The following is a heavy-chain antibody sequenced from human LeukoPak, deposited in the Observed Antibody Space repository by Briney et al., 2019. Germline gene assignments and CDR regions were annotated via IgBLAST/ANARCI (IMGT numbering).Heavy chain of an antibody. CDR3: TTDATPFYDILTGYPGAFDI. V-gene: IGHV3-15*01. CDR1: GFTFSNAW. D-gene: IGHD3-9*01. CDR2: IKSKTDGGTT. J-gene: IGHJ3*02. Sequence: GGSLRLSCAASGFTFSNAWMSWVRQAPGKGLEWVGRIKSKTDGGTTDYAAPVKGRFTISRDDSKNTLYLQMNSLKTEDTAVYYCTTDATPFYDILTGYPGAFDIWGQGTMVTVSS.